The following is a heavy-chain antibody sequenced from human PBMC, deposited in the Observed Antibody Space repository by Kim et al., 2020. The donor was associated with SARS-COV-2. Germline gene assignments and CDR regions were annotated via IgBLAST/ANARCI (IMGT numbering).Heavy chain of an antibody. D-gene: IGHD3-10*01. CDR1: GFTFSSYA. Sequence: GGSLRLSCAASGFTFSSYAMSWVRQAPGKGLEWVSAISGSGGSTYYADSVKGRFTISRENSKSTMYLQMNGLSAEDTAVYYCANGGVVRRVRFDYFDYWGQGALVAVGS. CDR3: ANGGVVRRVRFDYFDY. V-gene: IGHV3-23*01. J-gene: IGHJ4*02. CDR2: ISGSGGST.